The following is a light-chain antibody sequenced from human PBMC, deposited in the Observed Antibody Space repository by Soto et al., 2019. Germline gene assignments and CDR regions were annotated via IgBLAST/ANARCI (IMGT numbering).Light chain of an antibody. CDR2: DTS. V-gene: IGKV3-15*01. CDR3: QQYNNWPYT. Sequence: EIVVTQSPATLSVSPGERATLSCRASQSLSSSLAWYQQKPGQAPRLLMYDTSTRATDIPARFSGSGSGTEFTLTISSLQSEDFAVYYCQQYNNWPYTFGQGTKVDIK. CDR1: QSLSSS. J-gene: IGKJ2*01.